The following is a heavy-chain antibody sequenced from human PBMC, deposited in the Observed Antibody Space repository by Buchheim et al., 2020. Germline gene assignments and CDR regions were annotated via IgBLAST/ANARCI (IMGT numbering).Heavy chain of an antibody. D-gene: IGHD3-3*01. Sequence: EVQLVQTGTVVKKSGDSLRISCEASGYTFSSYWIAWVRHKPGKGLEWMGTVYPGDSDAKYGPSFQGQVTISGDKSLRTAYLEISSLEASDTAIYYCAREDSSHFGHGPLDFWGQGTL. V-gene: IGHV5-51*01. CDR2: VYPGDSDA. CDR1: GYTFSSYW. J-gene: IGHJ4*02. CDR3: AREDSSHFGHGPLDF.